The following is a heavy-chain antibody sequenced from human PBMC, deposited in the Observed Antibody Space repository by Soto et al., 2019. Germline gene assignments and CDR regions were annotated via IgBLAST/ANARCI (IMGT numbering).Heavy chain of an antibody. J-gene: IGHJ4*02. Sequence: QVQLQQWGAGLLKPSETLSLTCAVYGGSFSGYYWSWIRQPPGKGLEWIGEINHSGSTNYNPSLKSRVTISVDTSENQFSLKLSSVTAADTAVYYCARYCSGGSCYSSQDYWGQGTLVTVSS. D-gene: IGHD2-15*01. CDR3: ARYCSGGSCYSSQDY. CDR1: GGSFSGYY. CDR2: INHSGST. V-gene: IGHV4-34*01.